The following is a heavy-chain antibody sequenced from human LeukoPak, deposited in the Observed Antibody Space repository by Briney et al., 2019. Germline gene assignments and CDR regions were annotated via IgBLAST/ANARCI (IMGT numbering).Heavy chain of an antibody. Sequence: GGSLRLSCAASGFTFDDYGMSWVRQAPGKGLEWVSGINWNGGSTDYADSVKGRFTISRDNAKNSLYLQMNSLRAEDTALYYCARARTYYYDSSGYYYFDYWGQGTLVTVSS. V-gene: IGHV3-20*04. J-gene: IGHJ4*02. D-gene: IGHD3-22*01. CDR2: INWNGGST. CDR1: GFTFDDYG. CDR3: ARARTYYYDSSGYYYFDY.